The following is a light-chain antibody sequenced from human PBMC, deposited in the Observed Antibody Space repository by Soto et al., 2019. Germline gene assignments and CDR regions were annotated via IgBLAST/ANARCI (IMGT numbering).Light chain of an antibody. CDR2: GAY. V-gene: IGKV3-15*01. CDR1: QSVSSN. CDR3: QHYNYWPPKT. J-gene: IGKJ1*01. Sequence: EIVMTQSPATLSVSPGERATLSCRASQSVSSNSAWYQQKPGQAPRLLIYGAYTRATGIPARFSGSGSGTDFTLTISSLQSEDFAVYYCQHYNYWPPKTFGQGTKVDIK.